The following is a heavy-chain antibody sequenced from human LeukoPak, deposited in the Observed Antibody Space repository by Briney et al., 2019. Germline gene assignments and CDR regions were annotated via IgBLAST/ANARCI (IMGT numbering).Heavy chain of an antibody. Sequence: GRSLRLSCAPSGFTFSSYGMHWVRQAPGKGLEWVAVISYDGSNKYYADSVKGRFTISRDNSKNTLYLQMIRLRAEDTGVYYCAKDLRTMIVVVGMDVWGQGTTVTVSS. J-gene: IGHJ6*02. D-gene: IGHD3-22*01. CDR1: GFTFSSYG. CDR2: ISYDGSNK. CDR3: AKDLRTMIVVVGMDV. V-gene: IGHV3-30*18.